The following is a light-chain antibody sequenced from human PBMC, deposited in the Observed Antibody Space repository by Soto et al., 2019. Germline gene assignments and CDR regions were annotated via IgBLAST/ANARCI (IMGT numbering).Light chain of an antibody. V-gene: IGKV3-15*01. Sequence: EIQMTQSAATLSVSAGDRVTLSCRASQSVGSNLAWFQQKPGQAPRLLIYGASTRASGIPARFSGSGSGTEFTLTISSLQPEDFAVYYCQQYYSFPLTFGQGTKVDIK. CDR1: QSVGSN. J-gene: IGKJ1*01. CDR2: GAS. CDR3: QQYYSFPLT.